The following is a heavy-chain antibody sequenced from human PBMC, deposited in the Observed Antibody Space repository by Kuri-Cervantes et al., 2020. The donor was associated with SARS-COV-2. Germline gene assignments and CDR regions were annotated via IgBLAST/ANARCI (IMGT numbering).Heavy chain of an antibody. Sequence: ESLKISCTVSGGSISGYYWSWIRQPPGKGLEWIGYIYYSGSTNYNPSLKSRVTISVDTSKNQFSLKLSSVTAADTAVYYCARGSSSWDFDYWGQGTLVTVSS. J-gene: IGHJ4*02. CDR3: ARGSSSWDFDY. CDR1: GGSISGYY. D-gene: IGHD6-13*01. V-gene: IGHV4-59*01. CDR2: IYYSGST.